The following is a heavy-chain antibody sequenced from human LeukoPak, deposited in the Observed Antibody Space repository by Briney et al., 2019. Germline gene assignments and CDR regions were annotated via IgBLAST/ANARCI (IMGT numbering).Heavy chain of an antibody. CDR3: HSSGWTEG. J-gene: IGHJ4*02. CDR2: ISSSSSYI. V-gene: IGHV3-21*04. D-gene: IGHD6-19*01. Sequence: GGSLRLSCAASGFTFSSYSMNWVRQAPGKGLEWVSSISSSSSYIYYADSVKGRFTISRDNSKNTLYLQMNSLRAEDTAVYYCHSSGWTEGWGQGTLVTVSS. CDR1: GFTFSSYS.